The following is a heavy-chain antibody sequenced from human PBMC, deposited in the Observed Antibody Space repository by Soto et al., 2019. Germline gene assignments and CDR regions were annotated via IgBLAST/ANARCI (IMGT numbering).Heavy chain of an antibody. CDR3: ARHVSDIVVVPAADFDY. D-gene: IGHD2-2*01. J-gene: IGHJ4*02. CDR2: IYYSGST. Sequence: QLQLQESGPGLVKPSETLSLTCTVSGGSISSSSYYWGWIRQPPGKGLEWIGSIYYSGSTYYNPSLKSRVTISVDTSKNQFSLKLSSVTAADTAVYYCARHVSDIVVVPAADFDYWGQGTLVTVSS. V-gene: IGHV4-39*01. CDR1: GGSISSSSYY.